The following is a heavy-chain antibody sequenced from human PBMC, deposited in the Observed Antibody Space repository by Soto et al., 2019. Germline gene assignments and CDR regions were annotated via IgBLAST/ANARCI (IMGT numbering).Heavy chain of an antibody. J-gene: IGHJ5*02. D-gene: IGHD6-13*01. CDR3: ARHGPWFRLEEAGYNWFDP. V-gene: IGHV4-39*01. CDR2: IYYSGST. Sequence: SETLSLTCTVSGGSISSSSYYWGWIRQPPGKGLEWIGSIYYSGSTYYNPSLKSRVTISVDTSKNQFSLKLSSVTAADTAVYYCARHGPWFRLEEAGYNWFDPWGQGTLVTVSS. CDR1: GGSISSSSYY.